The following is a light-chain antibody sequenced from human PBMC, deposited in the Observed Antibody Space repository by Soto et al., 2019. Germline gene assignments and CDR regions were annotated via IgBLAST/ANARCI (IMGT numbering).Light chain of an antibody. CDR3: GTWDNSLTTYA. CDR2: DNN. Sequence: QSVLTQPPSVSAALGQKVTISCSGSNSNIGDNYVSWYQQLPGAAPTLLIYDNNKRPSGIPDRFSGSKSGTSTTLAITGLQPGDEADYYCGTWDNSLTTYAFGSGTKLTVL. CDR1: NSNIGDNY. V-gene: IGLV1-51*01. J-gene: IGLJ1*01.